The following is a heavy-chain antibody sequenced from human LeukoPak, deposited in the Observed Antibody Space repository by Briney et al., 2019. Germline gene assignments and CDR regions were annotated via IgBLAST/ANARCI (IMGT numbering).Heavy chain of an antibody. Sequence: QPGGSLRLSCAASGFTVSSNYMSWVRQAPGKGLEWVSIIYSGGSTYYADSVKGRFTISGDNSKNTLYLQMNTLGAEDTAVYYCARDYYGSGSYEWGQGTLVTVSS. CDR1: GFTVSSNY. D-gene: IGHD3-10*01. V-gene: IGHV3-53*01. J-gene: IGHJ4*02. CDR3: ARDYYGSGSYE. CDR2: IYSGGST.